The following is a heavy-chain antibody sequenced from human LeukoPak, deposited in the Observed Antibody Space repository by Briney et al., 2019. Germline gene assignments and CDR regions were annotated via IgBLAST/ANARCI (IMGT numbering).Heavy chain of an antibody. CDR3: ARESSTYYYDSSGYPLFFRYFDY. J-gene: IGHJ4*02. CDR1: GVSISSSSDF. V-gene: IGHV4-39*07. D-gene: IGHD3-22*01. CDR2: IYYSGTT. Sequence: SETLSLTCTVSGVSISSSSDFWGWIRQPPGKGLEWVGSIYYSGTTYYNPSLKSRVSMSVDASKNQFSLKLGSVSAADTAVYYCARESSTYYYDSSGYPLFFRYFDYGGQGPLVTVSS.